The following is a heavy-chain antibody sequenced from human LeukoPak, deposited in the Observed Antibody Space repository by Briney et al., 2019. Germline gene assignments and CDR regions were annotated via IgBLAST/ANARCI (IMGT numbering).Heavy chain of an antibody. J-gene: IGHJ5*02. CDR2: ISTSGGSV. Sequence: KTGGSLRLSCTASGFTFSDYYMSWIRQAPGKGLEWLSYISTSGGSVSYVDSVKGRFTISRDNAKNSVYLQIDSLRAEDTAMYYCARDRQFRLHGPWGQGILVTVSS. D-gene: IGHD3-16*01. V-gene: IGHV3-11*01. CDR3: ARDRQFRLHGP. CDR1: GFTFSDYY.